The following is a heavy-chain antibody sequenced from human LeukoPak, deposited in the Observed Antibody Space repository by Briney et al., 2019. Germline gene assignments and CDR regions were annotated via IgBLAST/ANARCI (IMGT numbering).Heavy chain of an antibody. CDR3: ARRVSRSYYDSSGYGGWYFDL. CDR1: GGTFSSYA. D-gene: IGHD3-22*01. CDR2: IIPIFGTA. V-gene: IGHV1-69*01. J-gene: IGHJ2*01. Sequence: ASVKVSCKASGGTFSSYAISWVRQAPGQGLEWIGGIIPIFGTANYAQKFQGRVTITADESTSTAYMELSSLRSEDTAVYYCARRVSRSYYDSSGYGGWYFDLWGRGTLVTVSS.